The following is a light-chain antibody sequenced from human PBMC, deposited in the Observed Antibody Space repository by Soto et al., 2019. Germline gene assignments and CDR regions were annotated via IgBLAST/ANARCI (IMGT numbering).Light chain of an antibody. CDR3: QQYNSYSQT. CDR2: DAS. CDR1: QSISSW. V-gene: IGKV1-5*01. J-gene: IGKJ1*01. Sequence: IHMTHSPSTLSASLGHRVTITCRASQSISSWLAWYQQKPGKAPKLLIYDASSLESGVPSRFSGSGSGTEFTLTISSLQPDDFATYYCQQYNSYSQTFGQGTKVDI.